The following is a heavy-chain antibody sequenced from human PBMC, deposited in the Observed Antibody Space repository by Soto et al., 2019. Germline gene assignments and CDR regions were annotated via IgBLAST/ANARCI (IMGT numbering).Heavy chain of an antibody. V-gene: IGHV4-59*01. J-gene: IGHJ6*02. CDR1: VGSISIYY. CDR3: ARDSSGPQDSYYYYGMDV. CDR2: IYYSGST. D-gene: IGHD3-22*01. Sequence: PAETLGLTCTVSVGSISIYYWSWIRQPPGKGLDLIGYIYYSGSTNYNPSLKSRVTISVDTSKNQFSLKLSSVTAADTAVYYCARDSSGPQDSYYYYGMDVWGQGTPVTVSS.